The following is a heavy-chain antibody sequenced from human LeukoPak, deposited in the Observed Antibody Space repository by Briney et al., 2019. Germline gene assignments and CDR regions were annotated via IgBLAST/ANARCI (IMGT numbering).Heavy chain of an antibody. D-gene: IGHD3-16*02. CDR3: ARVSYYYYGMDV. V-gene: IGHV3-7*01. CDR1: GFTFSSYW. Sequence: PGGSLRLSCAASGFTFSSYWTSWVRQAPGKGLEWVANIKQDGSEKYYVDSVKGRFTISRDNAKNSLYLQMNSLRAEDTAVYYCARVSYYYYGMDVWGQGTTVTVSS. CDR2: IKQDGSEK. J-gene: IGHJ6*02.